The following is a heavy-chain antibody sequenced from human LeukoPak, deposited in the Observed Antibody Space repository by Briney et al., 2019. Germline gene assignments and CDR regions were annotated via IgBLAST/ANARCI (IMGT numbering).Heavy chain of an antibody. D-gene: IGHD2-2*01. CDR1: GFTFSSYG. V-gene: IGHV3-30*18. Sequence: GGSLRLSCAASGFTFSSYGMHWVRQAPGKGLGWVAVISYDGSNKYYADSVKGRFTISRDNSKNTLYLQMNSLRAEDTAVYYCAKDRWEYQPLGVWFDYWGQGTLVTVSS. J-gene: IGHJ4*02. CDR3: AKDRWEYQPLGVWFDY. CDR2: ISYDGSNK.